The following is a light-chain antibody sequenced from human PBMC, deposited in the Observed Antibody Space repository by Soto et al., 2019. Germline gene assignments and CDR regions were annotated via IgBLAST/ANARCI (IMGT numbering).Light chain of an antibody. V-gene: IGKV3-15*01. Sequence: EIVMTQSPATLSVSPGERAALSCRASQSVSSNLAWYQQKPGQAPRLLIYGASTRATGIPARFSGSGSGTEFTLTISSLQSEDFAVYYCQQRSNWPPYTFGQGTMLEIK. J-gene: IGKJ2*01. CDR2: GAS. CDR3: QQRSNWPPYT. CDR1: QSVSSN.